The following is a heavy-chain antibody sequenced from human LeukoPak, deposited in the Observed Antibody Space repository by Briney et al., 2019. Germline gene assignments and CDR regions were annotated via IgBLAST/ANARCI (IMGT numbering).Heavy chain of an antibody. J-gene: IGHJ4*02. CDR3: AKEGAYCGGDCYSYFDY. D-gene: IGHD2-21*02. Sequence: GGSLRLSCAASGFAFSNSAMNWVRQAPGKGLAWVSVISGSGGSTYYADSVKGRFTVSRDNSKNTLYLQMNSLRLEDTAVYYCAKEGAYCGGDCYSYFDYWGQGTLVTVSS. CDR1: GFAFSNSA. V-gene: IGHV3-23*01. CDR2: ISGSGGST.